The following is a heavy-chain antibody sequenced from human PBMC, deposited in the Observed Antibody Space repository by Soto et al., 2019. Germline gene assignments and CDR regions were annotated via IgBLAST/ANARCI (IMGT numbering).Heavy chain of an antibody. CDR2: ISGSGGST. J-gene: IGHJ5*02. V-gene: IGHV3-23*01. Sequence: GGSLRLSCAASGSTFSSDAMSWVRQAPGKGVEWVSAISGSGGSTYYADSVKGRFTISRDNSKNTLYLQRSSLRAEDTAVYYCAKVMVKNWFDPWGQGTLVTVSS. CDR1: GSTFSSDA. CDR3: AKVMVKNWFDP. D-gene: IGHD5-18*01.